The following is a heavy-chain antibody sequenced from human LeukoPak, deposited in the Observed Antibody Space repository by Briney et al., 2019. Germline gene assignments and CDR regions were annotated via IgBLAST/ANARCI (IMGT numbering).Heavy chain of an antibody. Sequence: GGSLRLSCAASGFTFSSYAMSWVRQAPGKGLEWVSAISGRGGSTYYADSVKGRFTISRDNSKNTLYLQMNSLRAEDTAVYYCAKDVTIVVVTYFDYWGQGTLVTVSS. CDR2: ISGRGGST. CDR1: GFTFSSYA. CDR3: AKDVTIVVVTYFDY. V-gene: IGHV3-23*01. J-gene: IGHJ4*02. D-gene: IGHD2-21*02.